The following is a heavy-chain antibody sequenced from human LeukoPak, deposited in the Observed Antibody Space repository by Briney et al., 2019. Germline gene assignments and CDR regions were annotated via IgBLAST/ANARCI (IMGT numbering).Heavy chain of an antibody. D-gene: IGHD4-17*01. J-gene: IGHJ2*01. Sequence: SVKVSCKASVGAFSSYAISWVRQAPGQELEWMGRIIPIFGTANYAQKFQGRVTITTDESTSTAYMELSSLRSEDTAVYYCARDAPGDGDYVGWYFDRWGRGTLVTVS. CDR3: ARDAPGDGDYVGWYFDR. CDR1: VGAFSSYA. CDR2: IIPIFGTA. V-gene: IGHV1-69*05.